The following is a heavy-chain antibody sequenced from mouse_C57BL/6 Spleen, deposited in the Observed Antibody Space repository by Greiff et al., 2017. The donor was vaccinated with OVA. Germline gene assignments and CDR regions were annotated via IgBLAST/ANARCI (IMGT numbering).Heavy chain of an antibody. J-gene: IGHJ3*01. CDR2: ISSGSSTI. Sequence: EVKLVESGGGLVKPGGSLKLSCAASGFTFSDYGMHWVRQAPEKGLEWVAYISSGSSTIYYADTVKGRFTISRDNAKNTLFLQMTSLRSEDTVMYYCARPGTTDLAWFAYWGQGTLVTVSA. CDR1: GFTFSDYG. V-gene: IGHV5-17*01. D-gene: IGHD1-1*01. CDR3: ARPGTTDLAWFAY.